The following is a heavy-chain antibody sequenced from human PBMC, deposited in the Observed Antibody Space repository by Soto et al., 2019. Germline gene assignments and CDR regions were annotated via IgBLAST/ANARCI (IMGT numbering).Heavy chain of an antibody. CDR3: ASGSPLDIVVVVAALFI. CDR2: INAGNGNT. J-gene: IGHJ3*02. Sequence: GASVKVSCKASGYTFTSYAMHWVRQAPGQRLEWMGWINAGNGNTKYSQKFQGRVTITRDTSASTAYMELSSLRSEDTAVYYCASGSPLDIVVVVAALFIWGQGTMVTVSS. V-gene: IGHV1-3*01. CDR1: GYTFTSYA. D-gene: IGHD2-15*01.